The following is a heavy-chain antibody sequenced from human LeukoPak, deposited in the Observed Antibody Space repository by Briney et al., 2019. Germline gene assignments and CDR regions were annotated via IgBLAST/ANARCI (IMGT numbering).Heavy chain of an antibody. CDR3: ARDHMGGSGAGNWFDP. CDR1: GGSISSSSYY. D-gene: IGHD3-3*01. J-gene: IGHJ5*02. CDR2: IYYSGST. V-gene: IGHV4-39*07. Sequence: SETLSLTCTVSGGSISSSSYYWGWIRQPPGKGLEWIGSIYYSGSTYYNPSLKSRVTISVDTSKNQFSLKLSSVTAADTAVYYCARDHMGGSGAGNWFDPWGQGTLVTVSS.